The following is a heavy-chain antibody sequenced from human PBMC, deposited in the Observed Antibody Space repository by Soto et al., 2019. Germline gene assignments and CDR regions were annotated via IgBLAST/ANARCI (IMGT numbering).Heavy chain of an antibody. CDR3: ASVLLGYYGLGSYSWFDP. J-gene: IGHJ5*02. CDR1: GGSISSGSYS. CDR2: IYHSGST. Sequence: QLQLQESGSGLVKPSQTLSLTCAVSGGSISSGSYSWSWIRQPPGKGLEWIGYIYHSGSTYYNPSLKSRVTISVDRSKNQFSLMLSSVTAADTAVYYCASVLLGYYGLGSYSWFDPWCQGTLFTVSS. D-gene: IGHD3-10*01. V-gene: IGHV4-30-2*01.